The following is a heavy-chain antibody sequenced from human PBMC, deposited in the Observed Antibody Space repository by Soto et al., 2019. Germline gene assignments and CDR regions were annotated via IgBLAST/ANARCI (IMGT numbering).Heavy chain of an antibody. CDR3: VTWARSGWATGLY. J-gene: IGHJ4*02. V-gene: IGHV1-8*01. Sequence: QVQLVKSGAEVKKPGASVRVSCQTSGYTFTNYDINWVRQAAGQGLGWMGWMSPNSGNTGYAQMFQGRVSMTRDHSISTAYMELSSMRSEDTAVYYCVTWARSGWATGLYWGQGTLVTVYS. CDR1: GYTFTNYD. D-gene: IGHD6-19*01. CDR2: MSPNSGNT.